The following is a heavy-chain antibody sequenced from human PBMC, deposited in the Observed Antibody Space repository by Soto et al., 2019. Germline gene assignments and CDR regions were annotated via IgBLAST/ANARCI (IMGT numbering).Heavy chain of an antibody. J-gene: IGHJ4*02. CDR1: GYLFTAYS. D-gene: IGHD6-25*01. CDR3: AHLGNLAPAGYYFDY. V-gene: IGHV1-46*01. Sequence: ASVKVSCKASGYLFTAYSMHWVRLAPGQGLEWMGVVNPSGGSTKYAQNFQGRVTMTRDTSTTTIYMELSSLRSDDTATYYCAHLGNLAPAGYYFDYWGPGALVTVSS. CDR2: VNPSGGST.